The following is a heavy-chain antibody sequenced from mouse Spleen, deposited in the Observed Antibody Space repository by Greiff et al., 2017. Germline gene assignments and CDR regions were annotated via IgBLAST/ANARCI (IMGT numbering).Heavy chain of an antibody. J-gene: IGHJ2*01. CDR1: GFTFSSYA. CDR3: ARQGGPYYFDY. CDR2: ISSGGSYT. D-gene: IGHD3-3*01. Sequence: EVKLVESGGGLVKPGGSLKLSCAASGFTFSSYAMSWVRQTPEKRLEWVATISSGGSYTYYPDSVKGRFTISRDNAKNTLYLQMSSLRSEDTAMYYCARQGGPYYFDYWGQGTTLTVSS. V-gene: IGHV5-9-3*01.